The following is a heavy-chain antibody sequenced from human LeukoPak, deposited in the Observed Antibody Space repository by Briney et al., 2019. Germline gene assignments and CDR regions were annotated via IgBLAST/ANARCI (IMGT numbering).Heavy chain of an antibody. D-gene: IGHD3-22*01. CDR1: GFTFSSYA. CDR3: AKSPYYYDSSGYYVLVHWYFDL. V-gene: IGHV3-23*01. CDR2: ISGSGGST. J-gene: IGHJ2*01. Sequence: GGSLRLSCAASGFTFSSYAMSWVRQAPGKGLEWVSAISGSGGSTYYADSVKGRFTISRDNSKNTLYLQMNSLRAEDTAVYYCAKSPYYYDSSGYYVLVHWYFDLWAVAPWSLSPQ.